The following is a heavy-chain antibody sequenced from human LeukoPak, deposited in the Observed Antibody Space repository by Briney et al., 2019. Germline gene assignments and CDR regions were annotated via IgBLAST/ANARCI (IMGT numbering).Heavy chain of an antibody. D-gene: IGHD2-2*01. CDR2: ISYDGSNK. CDR1: GFTFSSYA. V-gene: IGHV3-30-3*01. CDR3: ARDWCSSTSCYLGLDN. Sequence: PGGSLRLSCAASGFTFSSYAMHWVRQAPGKGLEWVAVISYDGSNKYYADSVKGRFTISRDNSKNTLYLQMNSLRAEDSAIYYCARDWCSSTSCYLGLDNWGQGTLVTVSS. J-gene: IGHJ4*02.